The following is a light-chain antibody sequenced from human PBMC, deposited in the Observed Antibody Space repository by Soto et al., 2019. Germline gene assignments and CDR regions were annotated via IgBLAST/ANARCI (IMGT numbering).Light chain of an antibody. CDR3: QQRRNSIT. CDR1: QSIRKF. J-gene: IGKJ5*01. V-gene: IGKV3-11*01. Sequence: EIVLTQSPATLSLSPGERANLSCRASQSIRKFLGWYQQRPGQAPRLLIYDASNRATGIPARFSGSGSGTDFTLTISSLEPEDFAVYYCQQRRNSITFRQGTRLEIK. CDR2: DAS.